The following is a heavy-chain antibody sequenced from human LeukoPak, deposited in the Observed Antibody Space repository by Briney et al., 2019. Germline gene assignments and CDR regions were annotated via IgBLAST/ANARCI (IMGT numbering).Heavy chain of an antibody. D-gene: IGHD3-16*01. J-gene: IGHJ4*02. V-gene: IGHV3-23*01. CDR3: AKDRRITAF. CDR2: ISSNGVST. CDR1: GFTFSSYA. Sequence: PGGSLRLSCAASGFTFSSYAMSWVSQAPGKGLEWVSGISSNGVSTYYADSVKGRFTISRDNSKNTVYLQMNSLTAEDTALYYCAKDRRITAFGGQGTLVTVSS.